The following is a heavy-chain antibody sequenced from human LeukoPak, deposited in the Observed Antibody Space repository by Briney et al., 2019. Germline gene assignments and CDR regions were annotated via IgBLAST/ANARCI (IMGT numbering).Heavy chain of an antibody. D-gene: IGHD3-16*01. CDR3: AKSRIGMITFNL. V-gene: IGHV3-11*01. CDR2: FSSLGSII. CDR1: GFTFSDHS. J-gene: IGHJ5*02. Sequence: GASLRLSCAASGFTFSDHSKIWIRQAPGKGLEWVSYFSSLGSIICYADSVKGRFTLSTDNAKNSVYLQMNSLRAEDTAVYYCAKSRIGMITFNLWGQGTVVTVSS.